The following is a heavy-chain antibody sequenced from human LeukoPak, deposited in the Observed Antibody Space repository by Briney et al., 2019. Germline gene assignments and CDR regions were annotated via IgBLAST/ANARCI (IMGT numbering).Heavy chain of an antibody. D-gene: IGHD6-6*01. Sequence: GGSLRLSCAASGFTFSSYAMSWVRQAPGKGLEWVSAISGSGGSTYYADSVKGRFTISRDNSKNTLYLQMNSLRAEDTAVYYCAKGDYIAARPINWFDPWGQGTLVTVSS. CDR3: AKGDYIAARPINWFDP. J-gene: IGHJ5*02. CDR1: GFTFSSYA. V-gene: IGHV3-23*01. CDR2: ISGSGGST.